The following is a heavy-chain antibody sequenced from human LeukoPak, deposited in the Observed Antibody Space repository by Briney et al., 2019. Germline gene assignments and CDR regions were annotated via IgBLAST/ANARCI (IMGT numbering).Heavy chain of an antibody. CDR1: GYTFTSYG. Sequence: ASVKVSCKASGYTFTSYGISWVRRALGQGLECMGWISAYNGNKNYAQKLQRRVTMTTDTSTSTAYMELRSLRCDDTGVYYCAREPGIKYYYDSSGYHFDYWGQGTLVTVSS. CDR3: AREPGIKYYYDSSGYHFDY. D-gene: IGHD3-22*01. J-gene: IGHJ4*02. CDR2: ISAYNGNK. V-gene: IGHV1-18*01.